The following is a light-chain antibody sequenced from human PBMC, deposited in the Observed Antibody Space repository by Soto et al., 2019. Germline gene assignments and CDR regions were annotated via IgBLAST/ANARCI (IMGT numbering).Light chain of an antibody. CDR2: NNN. CDR3: ATWDDSLNAYV. CDR1: SSNVGSNT. Sequence: SVLTQPPSVSGTPGQRVTISCSGSSSNVGSNTVHWYQQVPGTAPKLLIFNNNQRPSGVPDRFSGSTSGTSASLAISGLQSEDESDYYCATWDDSLNAYVFGTGTKLTVL. J-gene: IGLJ1*01. V-gene: IGLV1-44*01.